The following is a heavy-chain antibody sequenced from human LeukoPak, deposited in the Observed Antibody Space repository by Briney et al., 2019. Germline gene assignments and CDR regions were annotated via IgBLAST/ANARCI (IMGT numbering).Heavy chain of an antibody. CDR2: INPNSGGT. D-gene: IGHD5-18*01. CDR3: ARGHSYGYYYYMDV. CDR1: GYTFTGYY. Sequence: ASVKVSCKASGYTFTGYYMHWVRQAPGQGLEWMGWINPNSGGTNYAQKFQGRVTTTRDTSISTAYMELSRLRSDDTAVYYCARGHSYGYYYYMDVWGKGTTVTVSS. V-gene: IGHV1-2*02. J-gene: IGHJ6*03.